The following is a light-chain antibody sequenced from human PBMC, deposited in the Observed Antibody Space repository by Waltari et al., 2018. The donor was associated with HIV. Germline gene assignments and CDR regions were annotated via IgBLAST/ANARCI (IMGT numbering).Light chain of an antibody. CDR1: SSDVGGYNY. V-gene: IGLV2-14*01. J-gene: IGLJ1*01. CDR3: SSYTSSSTLPSYV. Sequence: QSALTQPASVSGSPGQSITISCTGTSSDVGGYNYVSWYQQHPGKAPKLMIYEVSNRPSGVSNRFSGSKCCNTASLTISGLHAEDEADYYCSSYTSSSTLPSYVFGTGTKVTVL. CDR2: EVS.